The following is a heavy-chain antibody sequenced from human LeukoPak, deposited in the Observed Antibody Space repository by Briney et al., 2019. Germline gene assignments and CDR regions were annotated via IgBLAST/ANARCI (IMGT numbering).Heavy chain of an antibody. CDR3: AKDDYYGSGSYYSDY. D-gene: IGHD3-10*01. CDR2: ISGSGGST. V-gene: IGHV3-23*01. Sequence: GGSLGLSCAAPGFTFSSYAMSWVRQAPGKGLEWVSAISGSGGSTYYADSVKGRFTISRDNSENTLYLQMNSLRAEDTAVYYCAKDDYYGSGSYYSDYWGQGTLVTVSS. J-gene: IGHJ4*02. CDR1: GFTFSSYA.